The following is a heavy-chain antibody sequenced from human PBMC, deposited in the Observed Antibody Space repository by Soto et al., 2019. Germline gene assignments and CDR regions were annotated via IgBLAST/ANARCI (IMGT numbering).Heavy chain of an antibody. CDR3: ARRYSRGYFLD. J-gene: IGHJ4*02. CDR2: IIQSGSA. Sequence: QVQLQQWGAGLLQPSETLSLTFAVYGGSFTIYSWSWIRQPPGKRLEWLGEIIQSGSANYNSSLKSRVTISLDMSKNQISLNLRSVTAADTAVYYCARRYSRGYFLDWGQGTLVTVSS. CDR1: GGSFTIYS. V-gene: IGHV4-34*02. D-gene: IGHD3-22*01.